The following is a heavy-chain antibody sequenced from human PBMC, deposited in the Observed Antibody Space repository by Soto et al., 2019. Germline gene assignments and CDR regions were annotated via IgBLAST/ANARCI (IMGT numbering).Heavy chain of an antibody. CDR1: GFTFSSYA. CDR3: AREAIDFDY. J-gene: IGHJ4*02. Sequence: QVQLVESGGGVVQPGRSLRLSCAASGFTFSSYAMHWVRPAPGKGLEWVAVISYDGSNKYYADSVKGRFTISRDNSKNTLYLQMNSLRAEDTAVYYCAREAIDFDYWGQGTLVTVSS. CDR2: ISYDGSNK. V-gene: IGHV3-30-3*01.